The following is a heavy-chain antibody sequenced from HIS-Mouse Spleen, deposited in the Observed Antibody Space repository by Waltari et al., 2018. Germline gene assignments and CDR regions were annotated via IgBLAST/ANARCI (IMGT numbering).Heavy chain of an antibody. J-gene: IGHJ3*02. CDR1: GFTFSSYS. V-gene: IGHV3-21*01. CDR2: ISSSSSYI. CDR3: ASPGGGYYDAFDI. D-gene: IGHD3-22*01. Sequence: EVQLVESGGGLVKPGGSLRLSCAASGFTFSSYSIDWVRQAPGKGLEWVSSISSSSSYIYYADSVKGRFTISRDNAKNSLYLQMNSLRAEDTAVYYCASPGGGYYDAFDIWGQGTMVTVSS.